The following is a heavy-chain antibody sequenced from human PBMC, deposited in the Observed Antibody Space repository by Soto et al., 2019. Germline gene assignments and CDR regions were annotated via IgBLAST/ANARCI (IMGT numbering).Heavy chain of an antibody. CDR1: GFTFSSYG. Sequence: GGSLRLSCAASGFTFSSYGMHWVRQAPGKGLEWVAVISYDGSNKYYADSVKGRFTISRDNSKNTLYLQMNSLRAEDTAVYYCAKDRDAGIAAAGTDYWGQGTLVTVSS. CDR2: ISYDGSNK. V-gene: IGHV3-30*18. J-gene: IGHJ4*02. CDR3: AKDRDAGIAAAGTDY. D-gene: IGHD6-13*01.